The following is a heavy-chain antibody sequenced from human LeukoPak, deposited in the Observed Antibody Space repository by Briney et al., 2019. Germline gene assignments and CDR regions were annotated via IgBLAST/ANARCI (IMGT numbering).Heavy chain of an antibody. CDR3: ARHGVYVGSGWSFDF. J-gene: IGHJ4*02. CDR2: INHSGST. D-gene: IGHD6-19*01. V-gene: IGHV4-39*01. CDR1: GGSISSSSYY. Sequence: SETLSLTCTVSGGSISSSSYYWGWIRQPPGKGLEWIGEINHSGSTNYKPSLRSRVTISVDTSKNQFSLKLSSVTAADTAVYYCARHGVYVGSGWSFDFWAQGTLVTVSS.